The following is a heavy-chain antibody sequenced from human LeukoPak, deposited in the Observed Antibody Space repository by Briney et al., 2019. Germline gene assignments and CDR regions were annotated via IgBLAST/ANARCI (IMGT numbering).Heavy chain of an antibody. J-gene: IGHJ6*03. CDR2: IYYSGST. V-gene: IGHV4-30-4*07. CDR3: ARQARYGSGSRSYYYYMDV. Sequence: SETLSLTCAVSGGSISSGGYSWSWIRQPPGKGLEWIGYIYYSGSTNYNPSLKSRVTISVDTSKNQFSLKLSSVTAADTAVYYCARQARYGSGSRSYYYYMDVWGKGTTVTISS. CDR1: GGSISSGGYS. D-gene: IGHD3-10*01.